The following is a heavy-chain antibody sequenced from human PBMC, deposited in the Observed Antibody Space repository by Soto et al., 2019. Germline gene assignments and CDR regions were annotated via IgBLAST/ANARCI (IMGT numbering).Heavy chain of an antibody. CDR3: ERAEERLAMPLGY. Sequence: QVQLQESGPGLVKPSETLSLTCTVSGGSISSYYWSWIRHPPGKGLEWIGYIYYSGSTNYNPALYSRVITSVDTYNNQYPLKLSSVSAAATAEYYCERAEERLAMPLGYWGQGTLVTVSS. CDR1: GGSISSYY. CDR2: IYYSGST. D-gene: IGHD2-2*01. J-gene: IGHJ4*02. V-gene: IGHV4-59*01.